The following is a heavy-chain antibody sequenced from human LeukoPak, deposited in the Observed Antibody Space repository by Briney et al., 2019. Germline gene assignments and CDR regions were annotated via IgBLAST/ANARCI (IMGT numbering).Heavy chain of an antibody. CDR1: GGSFSGYY. Sequence: SSQTLSLTCAVYGGSFSGYYWSWIRQPPGKGLEWIGEVNHSGSTTYNPSLKSRVTISVDTSKNQFSLKLSSVTAADTAVYYCARDHRAAMVRGVISWFDPWGQGTLVTVSS. CDR3: ARDHRAAMVRGVISWFDP. J-gene: IGHJ5*02. D-gene: IGHD3-10*01. CDR2: VNHSGST. V-gene: IGHV4-34*01.